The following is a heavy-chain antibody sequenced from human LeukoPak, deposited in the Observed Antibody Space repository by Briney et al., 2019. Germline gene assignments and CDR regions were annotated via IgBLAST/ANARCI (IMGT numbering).Heavy chain of an antibody. V-gene: IGHV3-48*03. Sequence: GRFSSISSASSGSTFIRYGINWARQAAGKGLGWVSYITSSGSTTHYSDSVKGIFTISTDNATNSLYLQMSTVGAEETSVYYCARCRVLGATYPYHWGQGTLVTVSS. CDR3: ARCRVLGATYPYH. CDR2: ITSSGSTT. D-gene: IGHD1-26*01. CDR1: GSTFIRYG. J-gene: IGHJ5*02.